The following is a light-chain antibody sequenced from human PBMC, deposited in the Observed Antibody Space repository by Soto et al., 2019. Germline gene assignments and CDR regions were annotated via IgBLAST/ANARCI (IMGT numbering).Light chain of an antibody. CDR3: QQYHSDPLT. CDR2: WAS. Sequence: IVMTQSPDSLAVSLGERATIRCKSSHILLSSADNKNYFAWFQHKPGQSPKLLIYWASTRESGVPDRFSGSGSGTDFTLTIRSLQAEDVAVYYCQQYHSDPLTFGQGTRLEI. J-gene: IGKJ5*01. CDR1: HILLSSADNKNY. V-gene: IGKV4-1*01.